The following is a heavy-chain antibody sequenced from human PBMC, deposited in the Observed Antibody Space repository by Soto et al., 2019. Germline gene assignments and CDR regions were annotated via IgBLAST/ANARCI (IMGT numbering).Heavy chain of an antibody. J-gene: IGHJ6*02. D-gene: IGHD2-15*01. CDR2: IDPSDSYT. CDR3: ARAPVVPPGVHYYYGMDV. CDR1: GYSFTSYW. Sequence: GESLKISCKGSGYSFTSYWISWVRQMPGKGLEWMGRIDPSDSYTNYSPSFQGHVTISADKSISTAYLQWSSLKASDTAMYYCARAPVVPPGVHYYYGMDVWGQGTTVTVSS. V-gene: IGHV5-10-1*01.